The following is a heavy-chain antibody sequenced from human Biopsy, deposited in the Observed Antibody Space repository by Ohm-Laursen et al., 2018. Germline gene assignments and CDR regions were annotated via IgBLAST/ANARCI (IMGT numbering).Heavy chain of an antibody. J-gene: IGHJ5*02. CDR3: ARDYDTSGYYYVS. V-gene: IGHV4-39*01. CDR2: IFYRGST. D-gene: IGHD3-22*01. Sequence: SDTLSLTCPVSGGSISNNNYYWGWIRQPPEKGLEWIGSIFYRGSTHYKPSLKSRVNMSVDTSKNQFSLKLNSVTAADTAVYYCARDYDTSGYYYVSWGQGTLVTVSS. CDR1: GGSISNNNYY.